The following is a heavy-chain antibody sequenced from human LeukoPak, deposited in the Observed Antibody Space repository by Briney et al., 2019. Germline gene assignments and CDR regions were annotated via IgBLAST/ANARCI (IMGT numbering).Heavy chain of an antibody. V-gene: IGHV1-46*01. CDR2: INPSGGST. J-gene: IGHJ5*02. CDR1: GYTFTSYY. D-gene: IGHD3-9*01. Sequence: GASVTVSCKASGYTFTSYYTHWVRQAPGQGLEWMGIINPSGGSTSYAQKFQGRVTMTRDTSTSTVYMELSSLRSEDTAVYYCAREGGYYDILTGYYRANWFDPWGQGTLVTVSS. CDR3: AREGGYYDILTGYYRANWFDP.